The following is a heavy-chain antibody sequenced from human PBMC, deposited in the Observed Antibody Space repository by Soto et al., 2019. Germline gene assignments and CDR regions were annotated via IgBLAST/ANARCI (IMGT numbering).Heavy chain of an antibody. Sequence: QVPLVQSGAEVKKPGSSVTVSCKASGGTFSSYAIHWVRQAPGQGLEWMGGIIPMYGPAKYAQRFQGRVTITVDESTTAVYMQLTSLTSQDTAGYYCARVTSMVRGVIDNWFDPWGHGTLVTVSS. CDR2: IIPMYGPA. V-gene: IGHV1-69*01. J-gene: IGHJ5*02. D-gene: IGHD3-10*01. CDR3: ARVTSMVRGVIDNWFDP. CDR1: GGTFSSYA.